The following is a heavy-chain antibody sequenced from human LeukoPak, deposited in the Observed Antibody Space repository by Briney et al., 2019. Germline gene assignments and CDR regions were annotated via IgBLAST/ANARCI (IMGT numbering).Heavy chain of an antibody. Sequence: PGGSLRLSCAASGFTFSSYAMSWVRQAPGKGLEWVSAISGSGGSTYYADSVKGRFTISRDNSKNTLYLQMNSLRAEDTAVYYCAPLGGSSGWRFDHWGQGTLVTVSS. J-gene: IGHJ4*02. CDR2: ISGSGGST. CDR3: APLGGSSGWRFDH. CDR1: GFTFSSYA. D-gene: IGHD6-19*01. V-gene: IGHV3-23*01.